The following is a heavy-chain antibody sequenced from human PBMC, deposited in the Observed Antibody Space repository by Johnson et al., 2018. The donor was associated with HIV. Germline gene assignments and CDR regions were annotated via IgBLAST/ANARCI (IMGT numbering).Heavy chain of an antibody. CDR1: GFTFSRYA. CDR3: AKAQAFRGAFDI. CDR2: ISYDGTNK. J-gene: IGHJ3*02. D-gene: IGHD2/OR15-2a*01. Sequence: QVQLVESGGGLVQPGRSLRLSCAASGFTFSRYAMHWVRQVPGKGLEWVAVISYDGTNKYYADSVKGRFTISRDNSKNTLYLQMNSLRAEDTAVYYCAKAQAFRGAFDIWGQGTMVIVSS. V-gene: IGHV3-30*04.